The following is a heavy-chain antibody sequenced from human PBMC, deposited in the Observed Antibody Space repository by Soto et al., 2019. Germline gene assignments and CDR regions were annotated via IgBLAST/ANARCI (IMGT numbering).Heavy chain of an antibody. Sequence: TSVTLSLTCTVAGGSIGGGGYCWSWIRQHPGKGLEWIGYIYYSGSTYYNPSLKSRVTISVDTSKNQFSLKLSSVTAADTAVYYCSTDRGNSFWGTYRSHYWGQGALVTVSS. D-gene: IGHD3-16*02. V-gene: IGHV4-31*03. J-gene: IGHJ4*02. CDR3: STDRGNSFWGTYRSHY. CDR2: IYYSGST. CDR1: GGSIGGGGYC.